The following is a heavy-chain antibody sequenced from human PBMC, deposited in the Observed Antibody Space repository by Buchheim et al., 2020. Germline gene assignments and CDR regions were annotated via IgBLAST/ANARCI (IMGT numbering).Heavy chain of an antibody. D-gene: IGHD1-26*01. Sequence: EVQLLESGGGLVQPGGSLRLSCAASGFTFSSYAMSWVRQAPGKGLEWVSAISGSGGSTYYADSVKGRFTISRDNSKNTVFLQMNSLRVEDTAVYYCAKIRVPMISGSYSLVGYYYMDVWGKGTT. J-gene: IGHJ6*03. CDR1: GFTFSSYA. CDR3: AKIRVPMISGSYSLVGYYYMDV. CDR2: ISGSGGST. V-gene: IGHV3-23*01.